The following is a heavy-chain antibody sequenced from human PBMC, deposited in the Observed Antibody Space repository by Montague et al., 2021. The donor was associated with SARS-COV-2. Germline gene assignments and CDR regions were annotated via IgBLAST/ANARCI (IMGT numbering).Heavy chain of an antibody. D-gene: IGHD3-22*01. Sequence: SETLSLTCTVSGGSISSYYWSWIRQPPGKGLEWIGYIYYGGSTXXXPSXXXRVTISVDTSKNQFSLKLSSVTAADTAVYYCARIWYSSGYQGIYYFDYWGQGTLVTVSS. J-gene: IGHJ4*02. CDR1: GGSISSYY. CDR2: IYYGGST. V-gene: IGHV4-59*01. CDR3: ARIWYSSGYQGIYYFDY.